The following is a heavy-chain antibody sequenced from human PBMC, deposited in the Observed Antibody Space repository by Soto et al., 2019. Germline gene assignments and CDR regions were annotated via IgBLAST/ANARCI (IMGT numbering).Heavy chain of an antibody. CDR1: GGSVSSNSYS. CDR3: ARLNGYCASTNCHGYYGMDV. CDR2: IYSSENT. D-gene: IGHD2-2*03. Sequence: PSETLSLTCTVSGGSVSSNSYSWGWIRQSPGKGLEWIGTIYSSENTYYNPSLLSRVTISVDTSKNEFSLRLSSVTAADTAVYYCARLNGYCASTNCHGYYGMDVWGQGTTVTVS. V-gene: IGHV4-39*01. J-gene: IGHJ6*02.